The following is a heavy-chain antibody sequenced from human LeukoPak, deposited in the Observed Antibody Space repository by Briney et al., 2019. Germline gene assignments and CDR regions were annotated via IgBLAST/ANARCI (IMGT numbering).Heavy chain of an antibody. Sequence: ASVKVSCKASGDTFTGYYMHWVRQAPGQGLEWMRRINSNSGGTNYAQKFQGRVTMTRDTSISTAYMELSRLRSDDTAVYYCARDRITMMSSAIDYWGQGTLVTVSS. D-gene: IGHD3-22*01. V-gene: IGHV1-2*06. CDR2: INSNSGGT. CDR3: ARDRITMMSSAIDY. CDR1: GDTFTGYY. J-gene: IGHJ4*02.